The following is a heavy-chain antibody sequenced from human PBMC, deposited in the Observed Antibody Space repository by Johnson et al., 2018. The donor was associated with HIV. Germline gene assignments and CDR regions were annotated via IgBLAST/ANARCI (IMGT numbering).Heavy chain of an antibody. V-gene: IGHV3-53*01. J-gene: IGHJ3*02. Sequence: MLLVESGGGLVKPGGSLRPSCAASGFTVSASSMIWVRQAPGEGLKWVSLIYTGDSTSYADSVKGRFTISTDTSKNTLYLQMNALRAEDTAVYYCAISIPRPGWGDAFDIWGQGTMVTVSS. CDR3: AISIPRPGWGDAFDI. CDR1: GFTVSASS. D-gene: IGHD3-16*01. CDR2: IYTGDST.